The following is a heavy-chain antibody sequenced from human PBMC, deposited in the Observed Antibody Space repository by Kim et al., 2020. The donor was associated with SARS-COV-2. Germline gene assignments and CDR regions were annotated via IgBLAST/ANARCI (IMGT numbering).Heavy chain of an antibody. CDR2: ISYDGSDK. V-gene: IGHV3-33*01. CDR1: LSFRSYG. D-gene: IGHD5-12*01. CDR3: ARGPVDPKDGWYFDL. J-gene: IGHJ2*01. Sequence: LSFRSYGMHWVRQAPGKVLDWVAFISYDGSDKFYADSVKGRFTISRDNSKNTLYLQMNSLGGEETAVFYCARGPVDPKDGWYFDLWGRGILAT.